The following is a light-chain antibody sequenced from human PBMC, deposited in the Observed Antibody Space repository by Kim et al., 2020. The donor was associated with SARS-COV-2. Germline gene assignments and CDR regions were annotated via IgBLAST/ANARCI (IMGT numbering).Light chain of an antibody. CDR1: SSDVGNYDL. CDR2: EVT. CDR3: CSYADYSTMI. J-gene: IGLJ2*01. V-gene: IGLV2-23*02. Sequence: GQSITISCTGTSSDVGNYDLVSWYQHHPGKVPKLILSEVTKRPSGLSDRFSGSKSGNTASLTISGLQTEDEGDYYCCSYADYSTMIFGGGTQLTVL.